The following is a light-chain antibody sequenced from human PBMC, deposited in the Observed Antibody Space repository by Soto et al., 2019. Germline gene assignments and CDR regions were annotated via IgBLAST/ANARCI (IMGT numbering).Light chain of an antibody. Sequence: DIQMTQSPSSLSAPVGARVTVTFRASQSISRDIHWYQQKPGKAPNLLINAASGLQSGVPSRFRGGGSGTDFTLTISNLQPEDFATYFCQQTYSTPYTFGPGTKVDIK. CDR1: QSISRD. J-gene: IGKJ3*01. CDR3: QQTYSTPYT. CDR2: AAS. V-gene: IGKV1-39*01.